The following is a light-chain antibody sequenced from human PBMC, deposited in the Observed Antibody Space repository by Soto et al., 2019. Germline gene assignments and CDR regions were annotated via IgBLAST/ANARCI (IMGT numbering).Light chain of an antibody. CDR3: QQRKNWPPIT. Sequence: EIVLTQSPGTLSFSPGERSTLSFISIQSVSSSYLAWYQQKPGQAPRLLSYGASSRATGIPDRFSGSGSGTVFTLTIGSLEPEDSAVYYCQQRKNWPPITFGQGTLLEIK. CDR1: QSVSSSY. CDR2: GAS. J-gene: IGKJ5*01. V-gene: IGKV3D-20*02.